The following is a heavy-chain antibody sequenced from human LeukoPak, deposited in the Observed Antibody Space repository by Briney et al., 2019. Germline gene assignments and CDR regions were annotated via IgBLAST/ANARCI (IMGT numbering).Heavy chain of an antibody. CDR1: GGSISSYY. Sequence: PSETLSLTCTVSGGSISSYYWSWIRQPPGKGLEWIGYIYYSGSANYNPSLKSRVTISVDASKNQFSLKLSSVTAADTAVYYCARESSGWRPIDSWGQGTLVTVSS. D-gene: IGHD6-19*01. V-gene: IGHV4-59*12. CDR2: IYYSGSA. CDR3: ARESSGWRPIDS. J-gene: IGHJ4*02.